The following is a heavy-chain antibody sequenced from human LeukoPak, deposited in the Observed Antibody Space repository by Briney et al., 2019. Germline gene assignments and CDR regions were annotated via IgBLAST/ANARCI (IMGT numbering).Heavy chain of an antibody. V-gene: IGHV4-39*01. CDR2: IYYSGST. Sequence: PSETLSLTCTVSGGSISSSSYYWGWIRQPPGKGLEWIGSIYYSGSTYYNPSLKSRVTISVDTSKNQFSLKLSSVTAADTAVYYCARRDMAVAGTLDYWGQGTLVTVSS. D-gene: IGHD6-19*01. CDR1: GGSISSSSYY. J-gene: IGHJ4*02. CDR3: ARRDMAVAGTLDY.